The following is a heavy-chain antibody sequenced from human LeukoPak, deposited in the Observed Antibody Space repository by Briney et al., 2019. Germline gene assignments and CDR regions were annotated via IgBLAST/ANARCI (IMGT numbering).Heavy chain of an antibody. CDR3: ARDHYYNSSGYTFGY. CDR1: GGSISNYY. D-gene: IGHD3-22*01. Sequence: PSETLSLTCTVSGGSISNYYWSCIRQPPGKGLEWIGYVYSGGRTNYNPSLKGRVTMSADTSKNQFSLKLSSATAADTAVYYCARDHYYNSSGYTFGYWGQGTLVTVSS. CDR2: VYSGGRT. J-gene: IGHJ4*02. V-gene: IGHV4-59*01.